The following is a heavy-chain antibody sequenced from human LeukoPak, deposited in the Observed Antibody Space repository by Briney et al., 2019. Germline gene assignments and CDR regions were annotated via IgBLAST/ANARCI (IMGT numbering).Heavy chain of an antibody. V-gene: IGHV1-46*01. CDR1: GYTFTSYY. Sequence: GASVKVSCKASGYTFTSYYIHWVRQAPGQGLEWMGIINPTAGSTYYAQKFQGRVTMTRDTSTTTVYMELSSLRSEDTAVYYCARGSEYYDAFDIWGQGTMVTVSS. CDR2: INPTAGST. D-gene: IGHD2/OR15-2a*01. CDR3: ARGSEYYDAFDI. J-gene: IGHJ3*02.